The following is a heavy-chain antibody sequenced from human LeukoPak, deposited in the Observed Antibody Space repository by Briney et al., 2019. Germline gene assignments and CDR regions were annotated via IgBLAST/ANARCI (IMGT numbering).Heavy chain of an antibody. CDR1: GFTFSSYG. V-gene: IGHV3-30*02. J-gene: IGHJ4*02. Sequence: GGSLRLSCVTSGFTFSSYGMHWVRQAPGKGLEWVAFIRYDESNKYYADSVKGRFTISRDNSKNTLYLQMNSLRAEDTAVYYCAKGDKPGYWGQGTLITVSS. D-gene: IGHD1-14*01. CDR3: AKGDKPGY. CDR2: IRYDESNK.